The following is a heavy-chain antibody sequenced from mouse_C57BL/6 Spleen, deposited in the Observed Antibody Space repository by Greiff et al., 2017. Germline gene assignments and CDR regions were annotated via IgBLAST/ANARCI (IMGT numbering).Heavy chain of an antibody. Sequence: EVQGVESGGGLVKPGGSLKLSCAASGFTFSSYAMSWVRQTPEKRLEWVATISDGGSYTYYPDNVKGRFTISRDNAKNNLYLQMSHLKSEDTAMYYCARDLGYDYWFAYWGQGTLVTVSA. CDR3: ARDLGYDYWFAY. J-gene: IGHJ3*01. CDR2: ISDGGSYT. D-gene: IGHD2-4*01. V-gene: IGHV5-4*01. CDR1: GFTFSSYA.